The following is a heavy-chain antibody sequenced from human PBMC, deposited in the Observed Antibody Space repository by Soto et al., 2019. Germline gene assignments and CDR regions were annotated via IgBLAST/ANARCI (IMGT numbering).Heavy chain of an antibody. V-gene: IGHV3-30*18. CDR1: GFTFSSYG. CDR3: AKALGMSSSWYSYYYYMDV. J-gene: IGHJ6*03. D-gene: IGHD6-13*01. Sequence: PGGSLRLSCAASGFTFSSYGMHWVRKAPGKGLEWVAVISYDGSNKYYADSVKGRFTISRDNSKNTLYLQMNSLRAEDTAVYYCAKALGMSSSWYSYYYYMDVWGKGTTVTVSS. CDR2: ISYDGSNK.